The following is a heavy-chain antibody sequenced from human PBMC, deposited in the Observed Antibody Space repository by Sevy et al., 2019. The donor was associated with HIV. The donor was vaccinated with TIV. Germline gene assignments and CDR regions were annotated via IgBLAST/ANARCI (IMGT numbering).Heavy chain of an antibody. CDR1: GDTFTNNY. CDR3: VRADPDQHFDS. CDR2: VDPSAGNT. V-gene: IGHV1-46*01. J-gene: IGHJ4*02. Sequence: ASVKVSCKASGDTFTNNYIHWVRQAPGQGLEWTGMVDPSAGNTTYAQKFQGRVTMTRDTSTSILYMDLSSLRSEDTAVYYCVRADPDQHFDSWRQGTLVTVSS.